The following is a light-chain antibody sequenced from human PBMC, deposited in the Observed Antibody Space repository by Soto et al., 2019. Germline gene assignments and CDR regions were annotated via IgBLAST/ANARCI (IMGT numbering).Light chain of an antibody. CDR2: EVI. Sequence: QSVLTQPASVSGSLGQSITISCTGTSSDVGGYNYVSWYQQHPGKAPRLMIYEVINRPSGVSNRFSGSKSDNTASLTISGLQAEDEANYYCSSYTSTSTWVFGGGTKVTVL. CDR3: SSYTSTSTWV. CDR1: SSDVGGYNY. J-gene: IGLJ3*02. V-gene: IGLV2-14*01.